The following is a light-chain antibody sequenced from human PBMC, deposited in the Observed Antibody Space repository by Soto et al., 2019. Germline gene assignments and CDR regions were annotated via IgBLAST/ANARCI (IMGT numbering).Light chain of an antibody. V-gene: IGLV1-47*01. CDR3: AAWDDSLSGVV. J-gene: IGLJ2*01. CDR1: SSNIGGNY. CDR2: RNN. Sequence: QLVLTQPPSASGTPGQRVTISCSGSSSNIGGNYVFWYRQLPGTAPKLLIHRNNQWPSGVPDRFSGSKSGTSASLAISGLRSEDEADYYCAAWDDSLSGVVFGGGTKLTVL.